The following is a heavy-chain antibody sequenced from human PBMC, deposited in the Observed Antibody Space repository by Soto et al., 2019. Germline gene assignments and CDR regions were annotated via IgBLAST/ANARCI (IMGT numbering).Heavy chain of an antibody. CDR2: ISSNGGST. J-gene: IGHJ6*02. Sequence: PGGSLRLSCAASGFTFSSYGMHWVRQAPGKGLEWVAVISSNGGSTYYADSVKGRFTISRDNSKNTLYLQMSSLRAEDTAVYYCTIFGVVMSYYYGMDVWGQGTTVTVS. CDR3: TIFGVVMSYYYGMDV. CDR1: GFTFSSYG. D-gene: IGHD3-3*01. V-gene: IGHV3-64D*06.